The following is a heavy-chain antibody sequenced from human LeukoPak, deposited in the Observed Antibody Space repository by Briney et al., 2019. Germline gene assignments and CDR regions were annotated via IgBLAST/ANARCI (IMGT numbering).Heavy chain of an antibody. Sequence: GRSLRLSCAASGFTFSSYAMHWVRQAPGKGLEWVAVISNGNDKYSADSVKGRFTISRDNSKNTLYLQMNSLRAEDTAVYFCARANGYRDSFGDFDYWGQGTLVTVSS. V-gene: IGHV3-30-3*01. J-gene: IGHJ4*02. CDR2: ISNGNDK. D-gene: IGHD5-24*01. CDR3: ARANGYRDSFGDFDY. CDR1: GFTFSSYA.